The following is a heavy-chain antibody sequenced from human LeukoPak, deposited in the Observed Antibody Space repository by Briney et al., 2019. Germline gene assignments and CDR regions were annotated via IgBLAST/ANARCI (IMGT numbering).Heavy chain of an antibody. J-gene: IGHJ3*02. CDR2: INPNSGGT. V-gene: IGHV1-2*02. Sequence: AASVKVSCKASGGTFSSYAISWVRQAPGQGLEWMGWINPNSGGTNYAQKFQGRVTMTRDTSISTAYMELSRLRSDDTAVYYCARASDAFDIWGQGTMVTVSS. CDR1: GGTFSSYA. CDR3: ARASDAFDI.